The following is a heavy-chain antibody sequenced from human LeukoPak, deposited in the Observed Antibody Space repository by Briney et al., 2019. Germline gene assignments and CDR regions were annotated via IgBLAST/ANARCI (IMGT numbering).Heavy chain of an antibody. V-gene: IGHV1-18*01. D-gene: IGHD3-10*01. CDR3: ARDMVRGVAWFDP. J-gene: IGHJ5*02. CDR2: ISAYNGNT. CDR1: GYTFTSYG. Sequence: GASVKVSCKASGYTFTSYGISWVRQAPGQGLEWMGWISAYNGNTNYAQKFQGRVTITADKSTSTAYMELSSLRSEDTAVYYCARDMVRGVAWFDPWGQGTLVTVSS.